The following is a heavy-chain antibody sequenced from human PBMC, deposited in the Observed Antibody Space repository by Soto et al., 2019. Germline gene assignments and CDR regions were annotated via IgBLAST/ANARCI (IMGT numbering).Heavy chain of an antibody. CDR2: ISGSGGST. CDR1: GFTFSSYA. Sequence: PGGSLRLSCAASGFTFSSYAMSWVRQAPGKGLEWVSAISGSGGSTYYADSVKGRFTISRDNSKNTLYLQMNSLRAEDTAVYYCAKGFLDCGGDCYPYYFDYWGQGTLVTVSS. CDR3: AKGFLDCGGDCYPYYFDY. V-gene: IGHV3-23*01. D-gene: IGHD2-21*01. J-gene: IGHJ4*02.